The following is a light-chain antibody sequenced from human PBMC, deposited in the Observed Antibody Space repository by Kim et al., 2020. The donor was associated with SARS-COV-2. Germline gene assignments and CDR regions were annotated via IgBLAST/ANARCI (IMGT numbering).Light chain of an antibody. Sequence: DVQMTQSPFSVSASVGDRVIITCRASQGIASWLAWYQQKPGKAPRLLVFAASALQDGVPSRFSGSGFGTHFTLTINSLQPEDSATYYCQQSNNFPITFGQGTRLEIK. CDR2: AAS. V-gene: IGKV1-12*01. CDR3: QQSNNFPIT. J-gene: IGKJ5*01. CDR1: QGIASW.